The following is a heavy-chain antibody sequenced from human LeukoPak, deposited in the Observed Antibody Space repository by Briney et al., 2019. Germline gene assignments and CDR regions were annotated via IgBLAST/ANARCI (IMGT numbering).Heavy chain of an antibody. V-gene: IGHV3-21*01. D-gene: IGHD2-2*01. CDR2: ISKSSALK. Sequence: GGSLRLSCVASEYDFRAYTFTWVRQAPGKGLEYVSSISKSSALKYYSESVRGRFTISRDNAENSLYFDMSNLGAEDTAVYFCVRGDNRDQWGQGTLVTVSS. J-gene: IGHJ4*02. CDR3: VRGDNRDQ. CDR1: EYDFRAYT.